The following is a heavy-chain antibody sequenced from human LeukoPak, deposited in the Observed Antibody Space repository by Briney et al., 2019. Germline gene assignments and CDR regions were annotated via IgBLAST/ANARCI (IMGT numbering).Heavy chain of an antibody. CDR1: GGSFSGYY. Sequence: SETLSLTCAVYGGSFSGYYWSWIRQPPGKGLEWIGEINHSGSTNYNPSLKSRVTISVDTSKNQFSLKLSSVTAADTAVYYCARGAMYYFDYWGQGTLATVSS. J-gene: IGHJ4*02. D-gene: IGHD5-18*01. CDR2: INHSGST. CDR3: ARGAMYYFDY. V-gene: IGHV4-34*01.